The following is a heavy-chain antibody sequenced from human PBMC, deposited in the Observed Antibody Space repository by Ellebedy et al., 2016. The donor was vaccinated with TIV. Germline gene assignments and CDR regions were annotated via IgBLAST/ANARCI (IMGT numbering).Heavy chain of an antibody. CDR1: GFTFSSYG. D-gene: IGHD1-1*01. CDR2: ISFDASDK. CDR3: ANVPGHLPNGNDY. Sequence: GGSLRLSXVASGFTFSSYGMQWVRQAPGKGLEWVAVISFDASDKQYADSVKGRFTISRDNSKKTLYLQMNSLRAEDTAVYYCANVPGHLPNGNDYWGQGTLVTVSS. J-gene: IGHJ4*02. V-gene: IGHV3-30*18.